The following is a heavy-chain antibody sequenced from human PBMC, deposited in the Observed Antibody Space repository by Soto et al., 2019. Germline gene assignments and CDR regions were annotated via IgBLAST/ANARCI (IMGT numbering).Heavy chain of an antibody. V-gene: IGHV3-23*01. CDR3: AKERSDWDDYYYYGMDV. D-gene: IGHD1-1*01. CDR2: ISGSGGST. CDR1: GFTFSSYA. J-gene: IGHJ6*02. Sequence: EVQLLESGGGLVQPGGSLRLSCAASGFTFSSYAMSWVRQAPGKGLEWVSAISGSGGSTYCADSVKGRFTISRDNSKNTLYLQMNSLRAEDTAVYYCAKERSDWDDYYYYGMDVWGQGTTVTVSS.